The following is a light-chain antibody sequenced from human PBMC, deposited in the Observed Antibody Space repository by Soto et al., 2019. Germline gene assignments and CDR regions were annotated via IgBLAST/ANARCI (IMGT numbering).Light chain of an antibody. CDR1: ESISRW. CDR3: QQYHSYPYT. J-gene: IGKJ2*01. CDR2: EAS. Sequence: DVQMTQSPSTLSASVGDRVTITCRASESISRWVAWYQRKPGTAPKLLMHEASTLESGVPPRFSGSGSGTEFTLTISSLQPEDFATYCCQQYHSYPYTFGQGTKLETK. V-gene: IGKV1-5*03.